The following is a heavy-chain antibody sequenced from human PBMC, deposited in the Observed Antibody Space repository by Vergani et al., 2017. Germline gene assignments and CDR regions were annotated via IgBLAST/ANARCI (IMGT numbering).Heavy chain of an antibody. J-gene: IGHJ1*01. Sequence: EVQLLESGGGLVQPGGSRRLSCAGAGFTFDTYTMAYVRQAPGKGLEWVATISSGGGDIFYGDSVKGRFTISRDNSKNTLFLQMNSLKDEDTAVYYCTTACGLYYLHGEYFQYWGRGTLVSVSS. D-gene: IGHD3-10*01. V-gene: IGHV3-23*01. CDR2: ISSGGGDI. CDR3: TTACGLYYLHGEYFQY. CDR1: GFTFDTYT.